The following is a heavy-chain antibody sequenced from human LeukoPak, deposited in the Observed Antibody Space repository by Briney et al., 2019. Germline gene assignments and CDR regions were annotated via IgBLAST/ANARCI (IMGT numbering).Heavy chain of an antibody. CDR1: GFTFSSYS. V-gene: IGHV3-21*01. CDR3: ARGSVELQRLDAFDV. Sequence: GGSLGLSCAASGFTFSSYSIDWVRQAPGKGLEWVSSISTTSRHIYYADSVKGRFTISRDNAKNSLYLQMTSLRAEDTAVYYCARGSVELQRLDAFDVWGQGTMVTVSS. CDR2: ISTTSRHI. J-gene: IGHJ3*01. D-gene: IGHD6-25*01.